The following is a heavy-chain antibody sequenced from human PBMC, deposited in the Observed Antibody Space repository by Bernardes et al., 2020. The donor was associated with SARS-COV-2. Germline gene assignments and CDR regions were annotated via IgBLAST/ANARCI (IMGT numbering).Heavy chain of an antibody. CDR2: ISAYNGNT. CDR3: ARGVDIVVVPAADYYYYYMDV. V-gene: IGHV1-18*01. J-gene: IGHJ6*03. D-gene: IGHD2-2*01. Sequence: KVSCKASGYTFTSYGISWVRQAPGQGLEWMGWISAYNGNTNYAQKLQGRVTMTTDTSTSTAYMELRSLRSDDTAVYYCARGVDIVVVPAADYYYYYMDVWGKGTTVTVSS. CDR1: GYTFTSYG.